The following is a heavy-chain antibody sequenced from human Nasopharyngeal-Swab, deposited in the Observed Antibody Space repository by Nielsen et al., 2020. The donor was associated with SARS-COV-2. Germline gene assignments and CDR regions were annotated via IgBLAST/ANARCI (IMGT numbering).Heavy chain of an antibody. CDR3: ARDDYGDYYYYMDV. CDR1: GFTFSSYW. J-gene: IGHJ6*03. D-gene: IGHD4-17*01. Sequence: GESLKISCAASGFTFSSYWMSRVRQAPGKGLEWVANIKQDGSEKYYVDSVKGRFTISRDNAKNSLYLQMNSLRAEDTAVYYCARDDYGDYYYYMDVWGKGTTVTVSS. CDR2: IKQDGSEK. V-gene: IGHV3-7*01.